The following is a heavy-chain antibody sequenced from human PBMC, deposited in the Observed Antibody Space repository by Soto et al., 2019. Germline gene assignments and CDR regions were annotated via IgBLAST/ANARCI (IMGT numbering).Heavy chain of an antibody. J-gene: IGHJ2*01. CDR1: GGSISGGVHS. CDR2: IFDSGST. Sequence: QVQLQESGPGLVKPSETLSLTCTVSGGSISGGVHSWSWIRQPPGKGLEWIGHIFDSGSTYYNPSLKSRLTRSVDTSKNQFSLRLSSVTAADRAVYYCAREIMPLTNDWYFDLWGRGTLVTVSS. V-gene: IGHV4-30-4*01. CDR3: AREIMPLTNDWYFDL. D-gene: IGHD2-8*01.